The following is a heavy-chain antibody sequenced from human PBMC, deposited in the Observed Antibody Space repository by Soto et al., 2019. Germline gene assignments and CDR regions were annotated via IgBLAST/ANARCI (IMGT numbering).Heavy chain of an antibody. CDR3: ARGGYYNNWFDP. J-gene: IGHJ5*02. Sequence: SETLSLTCTVSGGSISSGGYYWSWIRQHPGKGLEWIGYIYYSGSTNYNPSLKSRVTISVDTSKNQFSLKLSSVTAADTAVYYCARGGYYNNWFDPWGQGTLVTVSS. D-gene: IGHD3-3*01. V-gene: IGHV4-61*08. CDR2: IYYSGST. CDR1: GGSISSGGYY.